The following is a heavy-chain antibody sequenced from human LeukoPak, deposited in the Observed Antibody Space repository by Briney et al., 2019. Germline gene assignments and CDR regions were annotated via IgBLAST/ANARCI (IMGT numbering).Heavy chain of an antibody. CDR3: ARSDTAMVTIDY. V-gene: IGHV4-34*01. Sequence: SETLSLTCAVYGGSFSGYYWSWIRQPPGKGLEWIGEINHSGSTNYNPSLKSRVTISVDTSKNQFSLKLSSVTAADTAVYYCARSDTAMVTIDYWGQGTLVTVSS. CDR2: INHSGST. J-gene: IGHJ4*02. CDR1: GGSFSGYY. D-gene: IGHD5-18*01.